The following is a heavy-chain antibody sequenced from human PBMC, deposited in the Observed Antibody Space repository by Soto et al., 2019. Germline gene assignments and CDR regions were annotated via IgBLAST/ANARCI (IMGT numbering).Heavy chain of an antibody. CDR3: AHRRTVDGLWYTFDY. CDR2: TYWDDDK. Sequence: QITLKESGPTLVKPTQTLTLTCTFSGFSLSTIGMAVGWIRQPPGKALEWLALTYWDDDKHYSPSLQSRLTVTKHTSKNQLVLTMTNMDPVDTATYYCAHRRTVDGLWYTFDYWGQGTLVTVSS. D-gene: IGHD2-2*02. J-gene: IGHJ4*02. CDR1: GFSLSTIGMA. V-gene: IGHV2-5*02.